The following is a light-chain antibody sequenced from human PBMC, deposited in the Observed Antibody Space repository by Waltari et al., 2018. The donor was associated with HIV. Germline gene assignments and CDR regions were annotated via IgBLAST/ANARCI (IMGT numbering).Light chain of an antibody. J-gene: IGLJ1*01. CDR1: SSDVGRYNS. CDR3: CSYGGTYNV. Sequence: QSALTQPPSVSGSPGQSVTFSCTGTSSDVGRYNSVSWYQQPPGKAPKPMIYDVTQRPSGVPVRFSGSKSGNTASLTISGLRADDEADYYCCSYGGTYNVFGVGTKVTVL. CDR2: DVT. V-gene: IGLV2-11*01.